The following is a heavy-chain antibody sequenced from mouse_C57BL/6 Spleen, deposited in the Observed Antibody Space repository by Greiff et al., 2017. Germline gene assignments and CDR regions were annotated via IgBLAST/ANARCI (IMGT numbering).Heavy chain of an antibody. CDR3: ARHYYGSSYEGFDY. CDR2: FHPYNDDT. D-gene: IGHD1-1*01. J-gene: IGHJ2*01. Sequence: VKLMESGAELVKPGASVKMSCKASGYTFTTYPIEWMKQNHGKSLEWIGNFHPYNDDTKYNEKFKGKATLTVEKSSSTVYLELSRLTSDDSAVYYCARHYYGSSYEGFDYWGQGTTLTVSS. V-gene: IGHV1-47*01. CDR1: GYTFTTYP.